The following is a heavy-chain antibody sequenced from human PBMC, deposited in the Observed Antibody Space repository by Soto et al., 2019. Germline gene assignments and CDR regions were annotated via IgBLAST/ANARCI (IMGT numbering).Heavy chain of an antibody. V-gene: IGHV3-53*01. CDR3: AGRLTTAASLDY. CDR2: VHGGGST. Sequence: VQLVESGGGLIQPGGSLRLSCAASGFTVSNNHMTWVRQAAGKGLELVSFVHGGGSTSYADSVKGRFTISRDNSNNTLYLPMDSLRAEDTSIYYCAGRLTTAASLDYWGRGTLVTVSS. D-gene: IGHD3-16*01. J-gene: IGHJ4*02. CDR1: GFTVSNNH.